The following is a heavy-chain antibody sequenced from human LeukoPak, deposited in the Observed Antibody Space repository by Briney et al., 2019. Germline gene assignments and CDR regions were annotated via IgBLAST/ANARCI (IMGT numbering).Heavy chain of an antibody. Sequence: PGGSLRLSCAASGFTFSNYAMSWVRQAPGKGLEWVSSISSSSSYIYYADSVKGRFTISRDNAKNSLYLQMNSLRAEDTAVYYCARGAWYSSGWYYFDYWGQGTLVTVSS. V-gene: IGHV3-21*01. J-gene: IGHJ4*02. D-gene: IGHD6-19*01. CDR1: GFTFSNYA. CDR3: ARGAWYSSGWYYFDY. CDR2: ISSSSSYI.